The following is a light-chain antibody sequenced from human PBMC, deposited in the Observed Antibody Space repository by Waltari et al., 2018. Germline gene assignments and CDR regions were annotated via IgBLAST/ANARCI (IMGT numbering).Light chain of an antibody. CDR3: LVYMGSGIWV. CDR1: SGSLSSTSY. Sequence: QTVVTQEPSLSVSPGGTVTLTCALSSGSLSSTSYVSCYQQTPGQPPRTFMYKTNIRSSGVPDRFSGSSLWNKAALSITGAQADDESDYYCLVYMGSGIWVFGGGTKLTVL. CDR2: KTN. V-gene: IGLV8-61*01. J-gene: IGLJ3*02.